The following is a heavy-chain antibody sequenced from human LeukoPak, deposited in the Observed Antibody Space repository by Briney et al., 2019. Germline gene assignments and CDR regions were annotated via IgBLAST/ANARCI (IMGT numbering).Heavy chain of an antibody. CDR2: IYYSGST. J-gene: IGHJ6*03. CDR1: GGSISSSSYY. CDR3: ARGDCSSTSCRPYYYYMDV. D-gene: IGHD2-2*01. V-gene: IGHV4-39*01. Sequence: SETPSLTCTVSGGSISSSSYYWGWIRQPPGKGLEWIGSIYYSGSTYYNPSLKSRVTISVDTSKNQFSLKLSSVTAADTAVYYCARGDCSSTSCRPYYYYMDVWGKGTTVTVSS.